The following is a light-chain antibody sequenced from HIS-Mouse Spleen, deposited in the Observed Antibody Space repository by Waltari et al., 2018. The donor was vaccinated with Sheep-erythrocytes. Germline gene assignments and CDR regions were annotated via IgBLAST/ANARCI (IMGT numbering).Light chain of an antibody. V-gene: IGLV2-8*01. CDR3: SSYAGSNNWV. CDR2: EVI. CDR1: SSDVGGYNY. J-gene: IGLJ3*02. Sequence: QSALTQPPSASGSPGQSVTISCTGTSSDVGGYNYVSWYQQHPGKAPKLMIYEVINRPSGGPDRFSGSKSGNPASLTVSGLQAEDEADYYCSSYAGSNNWVFGGGTKLTVL.